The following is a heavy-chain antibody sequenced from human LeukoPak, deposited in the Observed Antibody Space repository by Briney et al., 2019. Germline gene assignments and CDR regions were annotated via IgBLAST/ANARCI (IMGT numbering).Heavy chain of an antibody. J-gene: IGHJ3*02. V-gene: IGHV4-30-2*01. D-gene: IGHD3-16*01. CDR2: IYHSGST. Sequence: SETLSLTCTVSGGSISSGGYYWSWIRQPPGKGLEWIGYIYHSGSTYYNPSLKSRVTISVDRSKNQFSLKLSSVTAADTAVYYCARDLGSGGAPIYAFDIWGQGTMVTVSS. CDR1: GGSISSGGYY. CDR3: ARDLGSGGAPIYAFDI.